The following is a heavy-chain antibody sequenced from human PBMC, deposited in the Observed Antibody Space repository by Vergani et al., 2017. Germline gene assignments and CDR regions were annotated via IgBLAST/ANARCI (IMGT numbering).Heavy chain of an antibody. J-gene: IGHJ4*02. CDR3: ERVLAHYYYDSVGGPLSXLDY. CDR1: GGSISSYY. CDR2: IYYSGST. Sequence: QVQLQESGPGLVKPSETLSLTCTVSGGSISSYYWSWIRQPPGKGLEWIGYIYYSGSTNYNPSLKSRVTISVDTSKNQFSRKLSSGTAGDTAVYYCERVLAHYYYDSVGGPLSXLDYWGRGTLVTVSS. D-gene: IGHD3-22*01. V-gene: IGHV4-59*01.